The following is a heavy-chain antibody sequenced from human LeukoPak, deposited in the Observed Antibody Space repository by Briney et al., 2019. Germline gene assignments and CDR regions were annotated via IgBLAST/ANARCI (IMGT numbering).Heavy chain of an antibody. CDR1: GFTFSSYA. CDR2: ISGSGGST. CDR3: AKLTYGGNSGGSY. V-gene: IGHV3-23*01. Sequence: SGGSLRLSCAASGFTFSSYAMSWVRQAPGKGLDWVSAISGSGGSTYYADSVKGRFTISRDNSKNTLYLQMNSLRVEDTAVYYCAKLTYGGNSGGSYWGQGTLVTVSS. J-gene: IGHJ4*02. D-gene: IGHD4-23*01.